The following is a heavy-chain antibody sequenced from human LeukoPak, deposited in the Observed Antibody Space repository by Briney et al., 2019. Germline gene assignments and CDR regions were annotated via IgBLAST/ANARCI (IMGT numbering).Heavy chain of an antibody. CDR2: INGDGSST. Sequence: GGSLRLSCAASGFTFSSYWMHWVRQAPGKGLVWVSRINGDGSSTTYADSVKGRFTISRDNAKSTLYLQMNSLRAEDTAVYYCAREYLGYFDWYNADDAFDIWGQGTMVTVSS. CDR3: AREYLGYFDWYNADDAFDI. J-gene: IGHJ3*02. V-gene: IGHV3-74*01. D-gene: IGHD3-9*01. CDR1: GFTFSSYW.